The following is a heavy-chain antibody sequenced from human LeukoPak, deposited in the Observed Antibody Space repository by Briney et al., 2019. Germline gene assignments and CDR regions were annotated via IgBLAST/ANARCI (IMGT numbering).Heavy chain of an antibody. CDR1: GGSFSGYY. CDR3: ARSSGGRWTV. CDR2: INHSGST. D-gene: IGHD2-15*01. V-gene: IGHV4-34*01. Sequence: SETLSLTCAVYGGSFSGYYWSWIRQPPGKGLEWVGEINHSGSTNYNPSLKSRVTISVDTSKNQFSLKLSSVTAADTAVYYCARSSGGRWTVWGQGTTVTVSS. J-gene: IGHJ6*02.